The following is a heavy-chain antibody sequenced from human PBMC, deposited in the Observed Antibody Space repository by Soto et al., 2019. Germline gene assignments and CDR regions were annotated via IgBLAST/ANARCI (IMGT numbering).Heavy chain of an antibody. CDR1: GYTFTGYA. CDR3: ARGTYYYDSSGYYWDYYGMDV. D-gene: IGHD3-22*01. Sequence: ASVKVSCKASGYTFTGYAMHWVRQAPGQRLEWMGWINVGNGNTRSSQKFQGRVTITRDTSASTAYMELSSLRSEDTAVYYCARGTYYYDSSGYYWDYYGMDVWGQGTTVTVSS. CDR2: INVGNGNT. J-gene: IGHJ6*02. V-gene: IGHV1-3*01.